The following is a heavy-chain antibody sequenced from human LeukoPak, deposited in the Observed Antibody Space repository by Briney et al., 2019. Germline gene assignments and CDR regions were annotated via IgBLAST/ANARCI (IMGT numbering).Heavy chain of an antibody. CDR3: ARGKLLWFGESFDY. CDR2: IYTSGST. J-gene: IGHJ4*02. Sequence: SETLSLTCTISGASIDSYYWSWIRQPPGKGLEWIGRIYTSGSTNYNPSLKSRVTMSVDTSKNQFSLKLSSVTAADTAVYYCARGKLLWFGESFDYWGQGTLVTVSS. CDR1: GASIDSYY. V-gene: IGHV4-4*07. D-gene: IGHD3-10*01.